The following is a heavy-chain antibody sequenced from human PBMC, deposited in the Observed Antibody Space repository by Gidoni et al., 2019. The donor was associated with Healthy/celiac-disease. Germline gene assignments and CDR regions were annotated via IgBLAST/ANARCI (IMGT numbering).Heavy chain of an antibody. D-gene: IGHD6-19*01. V-gene: IGHV3-21*01. CDR3: ATGSGWYFGTDY. Sequence: EVQLVESGGGLVQPGGSLRLSCAASGFTFSSYSMNWVRQAPGKGLEWVSSISRSSSYIYYADSVKGRFTISRDNAKNSLYLQMNSLRAEDTAVYYCATGSGWYFGTDYWGQGTLVTVSS. CDR2: ISRSSSYI. J-gene: IGHJ4*02. CDR1: GFTFSSYS.